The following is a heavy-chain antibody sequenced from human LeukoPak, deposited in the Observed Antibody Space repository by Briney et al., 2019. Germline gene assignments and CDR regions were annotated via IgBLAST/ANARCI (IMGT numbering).Heavy chain of an antibody. CDR3: AREGALTVTKDAFDI. Sequence: GGSLRLSCAASGFTLSSYEMNWVRQAPGKGLEWVSYISSSGTTIYYADSVKGRFTICRDNAKNSLYLQMNSLRAEDTAVYYCAREGALTVTKDAFDIWGQGTMVTVSS. J-gene: IGHJ3*02. V-gene: IGHV3-48*03. D-gene: IGHD4-17*01. CDR1: GFTLSSYE. CDR2: ISSSGTTI.